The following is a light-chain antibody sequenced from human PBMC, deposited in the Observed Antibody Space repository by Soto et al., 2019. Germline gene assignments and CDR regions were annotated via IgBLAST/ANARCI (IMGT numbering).Light chain of an antibody. Sequence: QSVLTQPASVSGSPGQSITISCTGTSSDVGAYYSVSWYQHHPGKAPKLIIYGVTNRPSGVSNRFSGSKSGNTASLNISGIQAAEEADYNCSSYTRGRSHYVFGTGTKVTVL. J-gene: IGLJ1*01. V-gene: IGLV2-14*01. CDR3: SSYTRGRSHYV. CDR2: GVT. CDR1: SSDVGAYYS.